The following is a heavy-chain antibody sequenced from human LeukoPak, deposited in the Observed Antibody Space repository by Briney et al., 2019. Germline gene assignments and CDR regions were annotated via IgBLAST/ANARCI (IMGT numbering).Heavy chain of an antibody. D-gene: IGHD6-13*01. CDR2: IYTSGST. J-gene: IGHJ4*02. CDR3: AREEYSSSFSFDY. V-gene: IGHV4-61*02. Sequence: SQTLSLTCTVSGGSISSGSYYWSWIRQPAGKGLEWIGRIYTSGSTNYNPSLKSRVTISVDTSKNQFSLKLSSVTAADTAVYYCAREEYSSSFSFDYWGQGTLVTVSS. CDR1: GGSISSGSYY.